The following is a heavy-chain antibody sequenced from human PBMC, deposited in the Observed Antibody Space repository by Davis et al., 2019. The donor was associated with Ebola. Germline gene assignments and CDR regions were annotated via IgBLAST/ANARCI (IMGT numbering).Heavy chain of an antibody. CDR3: ARALGYNSGHTGADY. CDR1: GGSFSGYY. Sequence: SETLSLTCAVYGGSFSGYYWSWIRQPPGKGLEWIGEINHSGSTNYNPPLMSRVTISVDTSMNQFSLKLRSVTAADTAVYYCARALGYNSGHTGADYWGQGTLVAVSS. J-gene: IGHJ4*02. D-gene: IGHD6-19*01. CDR2: INHSGST. V-gene: IGHV4-34*01.